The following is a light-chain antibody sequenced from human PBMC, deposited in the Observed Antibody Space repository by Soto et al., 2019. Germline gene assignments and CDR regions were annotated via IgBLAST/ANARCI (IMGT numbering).Light chain of an antibody. CDR2: DVS. CDR3: SSYTSSTTLYV. Sequence: QSVLTQPASVSGSPGQSITISCTGTSSDVGGYNYVSWYQQLPGKAPKLIIYDVSNRPSGVSNRFSASKSANAASLTISGLQAEDEADYYCSSYTSSTTLYVFGSGTKVPVL. CDR1: SSDVGGYNY. V-gene: IGLV2-14*03. J-gene: IGLJ1*01.